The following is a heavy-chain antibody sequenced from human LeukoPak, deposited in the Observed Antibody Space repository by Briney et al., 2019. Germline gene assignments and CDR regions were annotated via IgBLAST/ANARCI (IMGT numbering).Heavy chain of an antibody. Sequence: GGSLRLCCAASGFTFSSYWMHWDRQAPGKGLVWVSHINGDGGSTTYADSVKGRFTISRDNAKNTLYLQMYSLRAEDTAVFYCTRSLNYGFDYWGQGTLVTVSS. CDR2: INGDGGST. CDR1: GFTFSSYW. CDR3: TRSLNYGFDY. J-gene: IGHJ4*02. V-gene: IGHV3-74*03. D-gene: IGHD5-24*01.